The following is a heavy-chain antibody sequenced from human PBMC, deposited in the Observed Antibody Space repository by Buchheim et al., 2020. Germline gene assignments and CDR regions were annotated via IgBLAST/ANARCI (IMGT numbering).Heavy chain of an antibody. D-gene: IGHD6-19*01. J-gene: IGHJ6*02. CDR3: AKDVSGWYNSGMDV. V-gene: IGHV3-30*18. Sequence: QVHLVESGGGEVQPGRSLRLSCAASGFTFSAHGMHWVRQAPGKGLEWVALISDDGGKNFYLDSVKGRFTVSRDSSQNRLYLQMIDLRPEDSGVYYCAKDVSGWYNSGMDVWGQG. CDR2: ISDDGGKN. CDR1: GFTFSAHG.